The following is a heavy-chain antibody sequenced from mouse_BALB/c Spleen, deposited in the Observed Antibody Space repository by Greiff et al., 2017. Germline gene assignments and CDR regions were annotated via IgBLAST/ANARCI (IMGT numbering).Heavy chain of an antibody. V-gene: IGHV2-6-7*01. CDR3: ARAPYDGGTWFAY. Sequence: QVQLKESGPGLVAPSQSLSITCTVSGFSLTGYGVNWVRQPPGKGLEWLGMIWGDGSTDYNSALKSRLSISKDNSKSQVFLKMNSLQTDDTARYYCARAPYDGGTWFAYWGQGTLVTVSA. D-gene: IGHD2-12*01. CDR1: GFSLTGYG. CDR2: IWGDGST. J-gene: IGHJ3*01.